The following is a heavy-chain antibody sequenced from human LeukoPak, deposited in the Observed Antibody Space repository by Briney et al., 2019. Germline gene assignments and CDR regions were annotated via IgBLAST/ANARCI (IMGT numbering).Heavy chain of an antibody. Sequence: GGSLRLSCAASGFTFSAFGMHWVRQAPGKGLEWVTFIPYGGSDKYYADSVKGRFTISRDNAKNTLYLQMNSLRAEDTAVYYCARDRRLWNMDVWGTGTTVTISS. V-gene: IGHV3-30*12. CDR2: IPYGGSDK. D-gene: IGHD4/OR15-4a*01. CDR3: ARDRRLWNMDV. J-gene: IGHJ6*03. CDR1: GFTFSAFG.